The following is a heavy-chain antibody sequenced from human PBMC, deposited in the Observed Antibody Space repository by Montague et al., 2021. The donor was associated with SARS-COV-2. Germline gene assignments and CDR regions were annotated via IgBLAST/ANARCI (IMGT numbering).Heavy chain of an antibody. J-gene: IGHJ4*02. V-gene: IGHV4-39*01. CDR2: ISYGGST. CDR1: GGPITNTWHY. Sequence: SETLSLTCSVSGGPITNTWHYWAWIRQSPGKGLEWIESISYGGSTXFSPSLKSRVTLSVDTSRNQFSLKLSSATAADTAMYYCASHERQCRHSNCQISFEFYYLGQGIL. D-gene: IGHD1-1*01. CDR3: ASHERQCRHSNCQISFEFYY.